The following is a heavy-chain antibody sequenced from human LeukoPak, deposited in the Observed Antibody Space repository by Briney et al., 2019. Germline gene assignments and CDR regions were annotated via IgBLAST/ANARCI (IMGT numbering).Heavy chain of an antibody. J-gene: IGHJ3*02. CDR1: GFTFSNAW. V-gene: IGHV3-7*01. Sequence: PGGSLRLSCAASGFTFSNAWMSWVRQAPGKGLEWVANIKQDGSEKYYVDSVKGRFTISRDNAKNSLYPQMNSLRAEDTAVYYCARVDRYSYGLNDAFDIWGQGTMVTVSS. CDR2: IKQDGSEK. D-gene: IGHD5-18*01. CDR3: ARVDRYSYGLNDAFDI.